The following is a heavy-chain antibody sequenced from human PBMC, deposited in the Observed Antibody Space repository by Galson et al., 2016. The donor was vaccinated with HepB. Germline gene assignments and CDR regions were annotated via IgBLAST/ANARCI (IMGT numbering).Heavy chain of an antibody. V-gene: IGHV4-38-2*02. CDR1: GYSISSGYY. CDR3: ARPAANAFDI. J-gene: IGHJ3*02. Sequence: ETLSLTCTVSGYSISSGYYWGWIRQPPGKGLEWIGSIYHSGNTYYNPSLKSRVIISVDTSKNQFSLKLSSLTAADTAVYYCARPAANAFDIWGQGTMVTVSS. CDR2: IYHSGNT.